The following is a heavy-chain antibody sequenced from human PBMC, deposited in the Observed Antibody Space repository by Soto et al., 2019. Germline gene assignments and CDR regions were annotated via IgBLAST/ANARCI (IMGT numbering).Heavy chain of an antibody. D-gene: IGHD5-12*01. Sequence: LRLSCAASGFTVSSNYMSWVRQAPGKGLEWVSVIYSGGSTYYADSVKGRFTISRDNSKNTLYLQMNSLRAEDTAVYYCAREMATTGYYYYGMDVWGQGTTVTVSS. J-gene: IGHJ6*02. CDR2: IYSGGST. CDR1: GFTVSSNY. CDR3: AREMATTGYYYYGMDV. V-gene: IGHV3-53*01.